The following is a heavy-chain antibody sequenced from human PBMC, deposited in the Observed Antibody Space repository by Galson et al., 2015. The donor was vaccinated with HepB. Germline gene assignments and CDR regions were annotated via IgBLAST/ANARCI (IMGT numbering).Heavy chain of an antibody. D-gene: IGHD4-17*01. Sequence: SLRLSCAASGFTFSNAWMNWVRQAPGKGLEWVGRIKSKTDGGTTDYAAPVKGRFTISRDDSKNTLYLQMNSLKTEDTAVYYCAKAAMTTVTREVWFDPWGQGTLVTVSS. J-gene: IGHJ5*02. V-gene: IGHV3-15*07. CDR1: GFTFSNAW. CDR2: IKSKTDGGTT. CDR3: AKAAMTTVTREVWFDP.